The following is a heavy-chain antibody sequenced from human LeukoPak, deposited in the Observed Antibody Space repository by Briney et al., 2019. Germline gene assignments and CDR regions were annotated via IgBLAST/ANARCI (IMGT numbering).Heavy chain of an antibody. V-gene: IGHV3-30*18. J-gene: IGHJ4*02. CDR1: GFSFSNYG. CDR3: AKDRYGDYGLIDY. CDR2: ISYDGSKK. D-gene: IGHD4-17*01. Sequence: PGRSLRLSCAASGFSFSNYGMHWVRQAPGKGLEWVAVISYDGSKKYYADSVKGRFTISRDNSKNTLYLQMNSLRAEDTAVYYCAKDRYGDYGLIDYWGQGTLVTVSS.